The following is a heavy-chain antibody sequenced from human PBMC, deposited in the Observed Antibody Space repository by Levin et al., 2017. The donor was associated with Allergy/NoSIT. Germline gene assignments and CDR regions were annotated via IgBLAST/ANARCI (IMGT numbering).Heavy chain of an antibody. V-gene: IGHV1-8*01. J-gene: IGHJ4*02. Sequence: GESLKISCKASGYTFTSYDINWVRQATGQGLQWMGWMNSNSGNTAYAQMFQGRVTMTMHTSISTAYMELSSLRSEDTAVYYCARGPRNWGFDSWGQGTLVTVSS. CDR2: MNSNSGNT. CDR3: ARGPRNWGFDS. D-gene: IGHD7-27*01. CDR1: GYTFTSYD.